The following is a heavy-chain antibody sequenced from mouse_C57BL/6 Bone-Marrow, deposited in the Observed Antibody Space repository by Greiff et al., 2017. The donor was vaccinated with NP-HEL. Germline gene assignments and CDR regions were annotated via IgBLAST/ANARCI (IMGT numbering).Heavy chain of an antibody. CDR3: ASIYYYGSSSYYAMDY. CDR1: GYTFTSYW. V-gene: IGHV1-55*01. D-gene: IGHD1-1*01. Sequence: QVQLQQSGAELVKPGASVKMSCKASGYTFTSYWITWVKQRPGQGLEWIGDIYPGSGSTNYNEKFKSKATLTVDTSSSTAYMQLSSLTSEDSAVYYCASIYYYGSSSYYAMDYWGQGTSVTVSS. J-gene: IGHJ4*01. CDR2: IYPGSGST.